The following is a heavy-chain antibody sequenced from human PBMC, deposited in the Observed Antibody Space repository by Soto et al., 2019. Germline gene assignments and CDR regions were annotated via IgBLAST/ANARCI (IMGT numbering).Heavy chain of an antibody. Sequence: GGSLRLSCAASGFTFSSYGMHWVRQAPGKGLEWVAVISYDGSNKYYADSVKGRFTISRDNSKNTLYLQMNSLRAEDTAVYYWARSEFDYWGQGTMVTVSS. CDR1: GFTFSSYG. CDR2: ISYDGSNK. V-gene: IGHV3-30*03. J-gene: IGHJ4*02. CDR3: ARSEFDY.